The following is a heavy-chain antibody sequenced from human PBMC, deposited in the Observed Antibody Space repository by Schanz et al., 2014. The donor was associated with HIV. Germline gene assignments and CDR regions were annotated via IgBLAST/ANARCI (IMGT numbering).Heavy chain of an antibody. Sequence: VQLVESGGGVVQPGRSLRLSCAASGFMFSSYGMSWVRQAPGKGLEWVSGMRGSDDSTVYADSVKGRFTISRDNSKNTLYFQMNSLRGEDTAVYYCATAAVTDYSDNWGQGTLVTVSS. CDR2: MRGSDDST. CDR3: ATAAVTDYSDN. V-gene: IGHV3-23*04. CDR1: GFMFSSYG. J-gene: IGHJ4*02. D-gene: IGHD4-17*01.